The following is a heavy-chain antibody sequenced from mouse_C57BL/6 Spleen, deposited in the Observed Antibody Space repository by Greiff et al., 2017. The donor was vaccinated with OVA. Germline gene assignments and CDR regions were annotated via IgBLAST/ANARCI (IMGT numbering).Heavy chain of an antibody. CDR3: ARAIYYGNYYFDY. J-gene: IGHJ2*01. CDR2: IRNKANGYTT. CDR1: GFTFTDYY. D-gene: IGHD2-1*01. V-gene: IGHV7-3*01. Sequence: EVKVVESGGGLVQPGGSLSLSCAASGFTFTDYYMSWVRQPPGKALEWLGFIRNKANGYTTEYSASVKGRFTISRDNSQSILYLQMNALRAEDSATYYCARAIYYGNYYFDYWGQGTTLTVSS.